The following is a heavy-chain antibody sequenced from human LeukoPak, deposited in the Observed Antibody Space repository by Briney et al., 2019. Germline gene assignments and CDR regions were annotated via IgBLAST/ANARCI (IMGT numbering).Heavy chain of an antibody. CDR1: GYTFTSYY. CDR2: INPSGDIT. V-gene: IGHV1-46*01. D-gene: IGHD6-13*01. J-gene: IGHJ4*02. Sequence: ASVEVSCKASGYTFTSYYIHWVRQAPGQGLEWMGIINPSGDITSYAQKFQGRVTMTRDTSTSTVYMELSSLRSEDTAVYYCARDYSSSWPRRYFDYWGQGTLVTVSS. CDR3: ARDYSSSWPRRYFDY.